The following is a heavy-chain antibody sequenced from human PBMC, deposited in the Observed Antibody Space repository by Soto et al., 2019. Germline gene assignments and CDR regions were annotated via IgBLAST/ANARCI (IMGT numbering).Heavy chain of an antibody. CDR2: ISYDGSNK. D-gene: IGHD3-9*01. V-gene: IGHV3-30*19. CDR1: GFTFSSYG. CDR3: ARDMYYDILTGYSHFPGYYGMDV. Sequence: QVQLVESGGGVVQPGRSLRLSCAASGFTFSSYGMHWVRQAPGKGLEWVAVISYDGSNKYYADSVKGRFTISRDNSKNTLYLQMNSLRAEDTAVYYCARDMYYDILTGYSHFPGYYGMDVWGQGTTVTVSS. J-gene: IGHJ6*02.